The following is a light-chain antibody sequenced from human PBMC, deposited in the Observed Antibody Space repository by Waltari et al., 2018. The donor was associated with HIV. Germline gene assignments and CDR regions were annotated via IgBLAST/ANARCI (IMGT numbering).Light chain of an antibody. CDR3: SSYTSSSTLYV. CDR2: EVS. V-gene: IGLV2-14*01. J-gene: IGLJ1*01. CDR1: STDVAGSHY. Sequence: QSALTQPASVSGSPGPSITISCTGTSTDVAGSHYVSWYQQHPGKAPKLMISEVSNRPSGVTNRFSGSKSGNTASLTISGLQVEDEADYYCSSYTSSSTLYVFGTGTKVTVL.